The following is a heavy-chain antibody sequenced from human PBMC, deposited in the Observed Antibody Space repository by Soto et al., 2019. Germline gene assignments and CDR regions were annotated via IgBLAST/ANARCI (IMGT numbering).Heavy chain of an antibody. D-gene: IGHD3-9*01. V-gene: IGHV1-46*01. CDR1: GYTFTSYY. CDR2: INPSGGST. Sequence: ASVKVSCKASGYTFTSYYMHWVRQAPGQGLEWMGIINPSGGSTSYAQKFQGRVTMTRDTSTSTVYMELSSLRSEDTAVYYCARVRGCRDSSVDRCAVNICGEGTTVPVS. CDR3: ARVRGCRDSSVDRCAVNI. J-gene: IGHJ3*02.